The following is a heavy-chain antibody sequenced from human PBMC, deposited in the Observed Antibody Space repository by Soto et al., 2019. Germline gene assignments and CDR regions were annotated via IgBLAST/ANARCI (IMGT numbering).Heavy chain of an antibody. CDR2: MNPNSGNT. CDR3: ATHFRGN. D-gene: IGHD1-26*01. J-gene: IGHJ1*01. CDR1: GYTFTNYD. V-gene: IGHV1-8*01. Sequence: QVQLVQSGAEVKKPGASVKVSCKSSGYTFTNYDINWVRQATGQGLEWMGWMNPNSGNTGYAQEFQGRVTMTRTSSISTASMELSSLRSEDTAVYYCATHFRGNCGEGTLVTVSS.